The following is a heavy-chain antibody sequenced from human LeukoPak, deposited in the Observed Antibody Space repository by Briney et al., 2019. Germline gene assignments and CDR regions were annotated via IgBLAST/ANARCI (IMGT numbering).Heavy chain of an antibody. D-gene: IGHD1-26*01. CDR1: GFSLSSYA. CDR3: ARGGSYLSAFDI. CDR2: ISSTDAGT. V-gene: IGHV3-23*01. Sequence: PGGSLRLSCAASGFSLSSYAMSWVRQAPGKGLEWVSAISSTDAGTYHADSVRGRFTISRDNSKNTLYLQMNSLRAEDTAVYYCARGGSYLSAFDIWGQGTMVTVSS. J-gene: IGHJ3*02.